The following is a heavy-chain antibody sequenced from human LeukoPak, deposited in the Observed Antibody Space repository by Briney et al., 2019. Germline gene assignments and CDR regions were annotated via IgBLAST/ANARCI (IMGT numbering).Heavy chain of an antibody. CDR2: VYYSGNT. V-gene: IGHV4-59*01. J-gene: IGHJ3*02. Sequence: SEPLSLTCTVSGGSISCFYWNWIRPPPGKGLEWIGYVYYSGNTNYNPSLKSRVTISLDTSKNQFSLKLRSVTAADTAVYYCARDTRDAFDIWGQGTMVTVSS. CDR1: GGSISCFY. CDR3: ARDTRDAFDI.